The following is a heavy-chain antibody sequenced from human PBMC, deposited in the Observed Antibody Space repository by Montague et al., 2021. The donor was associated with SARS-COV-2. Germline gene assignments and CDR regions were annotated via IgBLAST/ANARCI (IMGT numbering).Heavy chain of an antibody. CDR1: DGSVSAYF. CDR3: ARGRDSGAYFGTKYYFPYDLDV. D-gene: IGHD3-10*01. CDR2: VDRSGTA. Sequence: SETLSLTCDFSDGSVSAYFWSWVRQLPGKGLEWIGQVDRSGTAHXSPSLQIRLTLSVAMSNNQVSLTLTSVTEADTATYYCARGRDSGAYFGTKYYFPYDLDVWGQGTTVTVSS. V-gene: IGHV4-34*01. J-gene: IGHJ6*02.